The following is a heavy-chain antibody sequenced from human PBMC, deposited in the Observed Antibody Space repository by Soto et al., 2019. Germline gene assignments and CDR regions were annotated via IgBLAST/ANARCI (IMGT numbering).Heavy chain of an antibody. D-gene: IGHD6-6*01. CDR1: GFTFSSYA. J-gene: IGHJ3*02. V-gene: IGHV3-23*01. CDR3: AKSPKQLVDAFDI. Sequence: GGSLRLSCAASGFTFSSYAMSWVRQAPGKGLEWVSAISGSGGSTYYADSAKGRFTISRDNSKNTLYLQMNSLRAEDTAVYYCAKSPKQLVDAFDIWGQGTMVTVSS. CDR2: ISGSGGST.